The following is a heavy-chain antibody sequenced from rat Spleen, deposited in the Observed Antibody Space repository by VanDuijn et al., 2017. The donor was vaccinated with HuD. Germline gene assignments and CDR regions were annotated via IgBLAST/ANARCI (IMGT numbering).Heavy chain of an antibody. V-gene: IGHV5-29*01. CDR3: VRPAGTVGPNWFVY. J-gene: IGHJ3*01. CDR2: INDDGGTP. CDR1: GFALSDHF. Sequence: EVQLVESDGGLVQPGKSLTLSCAASGFALSDHFMAWVRQAPTKGLEWVATINDDGGTPYYRDSVKGRFTISSDNAKNTLYLQMDSLRSEDTATYYCVRPAGTVGPNWFVYWGQGTLVTVSS. D-gene: IGHD1-1*01.